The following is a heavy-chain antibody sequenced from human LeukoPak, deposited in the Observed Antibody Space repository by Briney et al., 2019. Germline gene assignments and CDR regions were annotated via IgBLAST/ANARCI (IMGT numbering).Heavy chain of an antibody. CDR1: GFTFTNYW. CDR2: IKPDASDK. D-gene: IGHD6-19*01. J-gene: IGHJ1*01. CDR3: ARIPLQSSGWYWAY. Sequence: GGSLRLSCAASGFTFTNYWMSWVRQAPGKGLEWVANIKPDASDKYYVDSVKGRFTISRDNAKNSLYLHMSSLRAEDTAVYYCARIPLQSSGWYWAYWGQGTLVTVSS. V-gene: IGHV3-7*01.